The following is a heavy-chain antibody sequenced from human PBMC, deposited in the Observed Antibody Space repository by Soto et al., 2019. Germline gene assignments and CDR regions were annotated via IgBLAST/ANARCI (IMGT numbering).Heavy chain of an antibody. D-gene: IGHD3-22*01. V-gene: IGHV1-46*01. CDR1: XYTXXXXX. J-gene: IGHJ4*02. CDR3: ARVXEXXXYYESSGY. CDR2: INPKTGTT. Sequence: QVQXVQSGAEVXKPGASVKVSCKASXYTXXXXXXXXXRQXXGXGLEWVGLINPKTGTTNDAPKFQGRVTMTSDTSTSTAYMELSSLRSEDTAVFYCARVXEXXXYYESSGYWGQGTLVTVSS.